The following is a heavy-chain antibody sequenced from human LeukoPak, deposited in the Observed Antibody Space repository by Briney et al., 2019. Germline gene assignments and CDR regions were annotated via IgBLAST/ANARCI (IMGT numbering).Heavy chain of an antibody. D-gene: IGHD2-15*01. CDR2: LFNSGVT. J-gene: IGHJ4*02. CDR1: GASISSTGYY. V-gene: IGHV4-39*01. Sequence: SETLSLTCTVSGASISSTGYYWGWIRQSPGKRLEWIESLFNSGVTYYSPSLKSRVSTSVDTSNNHFSLRLTSLTAADAAIYYCARHRVASAYSSFDYWGQGTLVTVSS. CDR3: ARHRVASAYSSFDY.